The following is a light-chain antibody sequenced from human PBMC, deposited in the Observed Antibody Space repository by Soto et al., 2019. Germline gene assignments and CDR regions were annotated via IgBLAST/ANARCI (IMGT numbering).Light chain of an antibody. CDR1: SSDVGGYDY. CDR3: CSYAGTYTVYV. Sequence: QSVLTQPRSVSGSPGQSVTISCTGTSSDVGGYDYVSWYQQHPGKAPKLMIYDVTKRPSGVPDRFSGSRSGNTASLTISGLQAEDDADYYCCSYAGTYTVYVFGTGTKLTVL. J-gene: IGLJ1*01. CDR2: DVT. V-gene: IGLV2-11*01.